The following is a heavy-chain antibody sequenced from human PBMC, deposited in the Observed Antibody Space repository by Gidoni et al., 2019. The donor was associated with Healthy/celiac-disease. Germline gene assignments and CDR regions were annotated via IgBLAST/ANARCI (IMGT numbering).Heavy chain of an antibody. D-gene: IGHD6-6*01. CDR1: GFTFSSYG. J-gene: IGHJ6*02. Sequence: QVQLVESGGGVVQPGRSLRLSCAASGFTFSSYGMHWVRQAPGKGLEWVAVIWYDGSNKYYADSVKGRFTISRDNSKNTLYLQMNSLRAEDTAVYYCARDGGSSSSHYYYYGMDVWGQGTTVTVSS. V-gene: IGHV3-33*01. CDR3: ARDGGSSSSHYYYYGMDV. CDR2: IWYDGSNK.